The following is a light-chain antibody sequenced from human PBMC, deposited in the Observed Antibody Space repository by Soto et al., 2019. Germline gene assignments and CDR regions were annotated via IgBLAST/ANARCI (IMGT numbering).Light chain of an antibody. CDR3: QQYGSSGT. J-gene: IGKJ1*01. CDR1: QSVSNNY. CDR2: GAS. V-gene: IGKV3-20*01. Sequence: SVLMHSKGTLSLSPGERATLSCRASQSVSNNYLAWYQQKPGQAPRLLIYGASNRATGIPDRFSGSGSGTDFTLTISRLEPEDFAVYYCQQYGSSGTFGQRTKVAIK.